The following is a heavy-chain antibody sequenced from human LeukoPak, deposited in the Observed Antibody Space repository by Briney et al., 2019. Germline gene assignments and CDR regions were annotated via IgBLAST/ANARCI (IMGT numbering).Heavy chain of an antibody. CDR2: IKSKTDGGTT. Sequence: GGSLRLSCAASGFTFSSYAMSWVRQAPGKGLEWVGRIKSKTDGGTTDYAAPVKGRFTISRDDSKNTLYLQMNSLRTEDTAVYYCTTDPALLWFGELGGYDYWGQGTLVTVSS. CDR3: TTDPALLWFGELGGYDY. D-gene: IGHD3-10*01. CDR1: GFTFSSYA. J-gene: IGHJ4*02. V-gene: IGHV3-15*01.